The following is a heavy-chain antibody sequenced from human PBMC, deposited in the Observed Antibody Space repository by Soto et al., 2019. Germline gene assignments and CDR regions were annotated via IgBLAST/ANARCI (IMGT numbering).Heavy chain of an antibody. J-gene: IGHJ2*01. D-gene: IGHD3-22*01. V-gene: IGHV3-23*01. Sequence: WVRQAPGKGLEWVSAISGSGGSTYYADSVKGRFTISRDNSKNTLYLQMNSLRAEDTAVYYCAKDIGAEYYYDSSCFFRAEDGIRDL. CDR3: AKDIGAEYYYDSSCFFRAEDGIRDL. CDR2: ISGSGGST.